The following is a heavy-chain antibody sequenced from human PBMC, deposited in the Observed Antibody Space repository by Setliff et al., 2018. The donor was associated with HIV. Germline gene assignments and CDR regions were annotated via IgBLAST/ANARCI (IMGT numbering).Heavy chain of an antibody. J-gene: IGHJ4*02. CDR3: ARDPPSSGWYRADY. D-gene: IGHD6-19*01. CDR2: ISAYNGNT. V-gene: IGHV1-18*01. Sequence: ASVKVSCKASGYTFTSYGISWVRQAPGQGLEWMGWISAYNGNTNYAQKLQGRVTMTRNTSISTAFMELRSLRSDDTAVYYCARDPPSSGWYRADYWGQGTLGTVSS. CDR1: GYTFTSYG.